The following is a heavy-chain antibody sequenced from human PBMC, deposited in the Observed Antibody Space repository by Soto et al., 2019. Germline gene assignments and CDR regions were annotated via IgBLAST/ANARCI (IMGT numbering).Heavy chain of an antibody. CDR3: ARHRTIADYRWLAAYYGMDV. CDR2: IYPGDSDT. Sequence: PGESLKISCKGSGYSFTSYWIGWVRQMPGKGLEWMGIIYPGDSDTRYSPSFQGQVTISADKSISTAYLQWSSLKASDTTMYYCARHRTIADYRWLAAYYGMDVWGQGTTVTVSS. V-gene: IGHV5-51*01. J-gene: IGHJ6*02. CDR1: GYSFTSYW. D-gene: IGHD4-4*01.